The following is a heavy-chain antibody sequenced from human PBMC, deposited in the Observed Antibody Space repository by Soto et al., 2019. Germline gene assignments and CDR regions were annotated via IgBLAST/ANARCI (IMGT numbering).Heavy chain of an antibody. J-gene: IGHJ4*02. CDR3: ERQSMLRLKPDFDI. CDR1: GGSTSDKSYF. D-gene: IGHD5-12*01. CDR2: MYYSGSS. Sequence: SETLSLTCSVSGGSTSDKSYFWGWVRQSPGKGLEWIGSMYYSGSSYYNPSLKSRVAISVDTSKNQFSLKLRSVTAADTAVYLCERQSMLRLKPDFDIWGQGTLVTVSS. V-gene: IGHV4-39*01.